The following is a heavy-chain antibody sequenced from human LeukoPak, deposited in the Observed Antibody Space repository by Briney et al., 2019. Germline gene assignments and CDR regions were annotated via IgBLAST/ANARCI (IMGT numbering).Heavy chain of an antibody. CDR2: INSSGGST. CDR1: GYIFTSYN. D-gene: IGHD1-26*01. CDR3: ARDLVGATNGY. Sequence: GASVKVSCKASGYIFTSYNIYWVRQAPGQGLEWMGIINSSGGSTNYAQRFQGRVSMTRDTSTSTVYMELSRLRSDDTAVYYCARDLVGATNGYWGQGTLVTVSS. V-gene: IGHV1-46*01. J-gene: IGHJ4*02.